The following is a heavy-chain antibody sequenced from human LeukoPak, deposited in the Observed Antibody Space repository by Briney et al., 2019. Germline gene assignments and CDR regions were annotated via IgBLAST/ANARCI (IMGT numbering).Heavy chain of an antibody. CDR2: IYHSGST. D-gene: IGHD3-22*01. J-gene: IGHJ6*03. CDR3: VRSVGYYYDSSGDRFYDYYFYMDV. Sequence: SETLSLTCTVSGGSISSGGYYWSWIRQPPGKGLEWIGYIYHSGSTYYNPSLKSRVTISVDRSKNQFSLKLSSVTAADTAVYYCVRSVGYYYDSSGDRFYDYYFYMDVWGKGTTVTVSS. V-gene: IGHV4-30-2*01. CDR1: GGSISSGGYY.